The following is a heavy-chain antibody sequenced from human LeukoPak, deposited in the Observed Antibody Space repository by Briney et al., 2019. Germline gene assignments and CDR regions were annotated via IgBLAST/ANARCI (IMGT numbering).Heavy chain of an antibody. CDR1: GFTFRTYW. CDR3: TTDEGYYYDSSGYYTLYYFDY. J-gene: IGHJ4*02. V-gene: IGHV3-15*01. Sequence: PGGSLRLSCAASGFTFRTYWTHWVRQAPGKGLVWVGRIKSKTDGGTTDYAAPVKGRFTISRDDSKNTLYLQMNSLKTEDTAVYYCTTDEGYYYDSSGYYTLYYFDYWGQGTLVTVSS. D-gene: IGHD3-22*01. CDR2: IKSKTDGGTT.